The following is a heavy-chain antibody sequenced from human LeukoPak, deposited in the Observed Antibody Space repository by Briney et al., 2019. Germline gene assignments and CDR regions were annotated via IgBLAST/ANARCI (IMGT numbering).Heavy chain of an antibody. D-gene: IGHD2-2*01. Sequence: ASVKVSCMASGYTFTSYYMRWVRQAPGEGLEWMGIINPSGGSTRYAPKFQGRVTKTSDMSTSTVYMELSSLRSEDTAVCYCARVAAEVVGVPGAVGFGWLRRDYYYMDVWGKGTTVTVSS. CDR2: INPSGGST. V-gene: IGHV1-46*01. J-gene: IGHJ6*03. CDR1: GYTFTSYY. CDR3: ARVAAEVVGVPGAVGFGWLRRDYYYMDV.